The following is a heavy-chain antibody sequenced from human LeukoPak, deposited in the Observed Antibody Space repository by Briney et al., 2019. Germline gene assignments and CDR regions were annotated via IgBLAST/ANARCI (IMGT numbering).Heavy chain of an antibody. J-gene: IGHJ6*03. CDR3: AREIGSLTYYYYYYYMDV. Sequence: PSETLSLTCTVSGGSISSGDYYWSWIRQPPGKGLEWIGYIYYSGSTYYNPSLKSRVTISVDTSKNQFSLKLSSVTAADTAVYYCAREIGSLTYYYYYYYMDVWGKGTTVTVSS. CDR1: GGSISSGDYY. CDR2: IYYSGST. V-gene: IGHV4-30-4*01. D-gene: IGHD6-25*01.